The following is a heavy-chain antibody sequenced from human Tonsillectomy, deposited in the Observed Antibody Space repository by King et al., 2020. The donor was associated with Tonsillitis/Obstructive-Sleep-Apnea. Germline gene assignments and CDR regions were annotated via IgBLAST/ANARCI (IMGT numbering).Heavy chain of an antibody. J-gene: IGHJ4*02. Sequence: VQLVESGGGLVQPGGSLRLSCAASGLSFSTYWMSWVRQAPGKGLEWVANIKQDGSEKYYVDSVKGRFTISRDNAKNSLYLQMNSLRAEDTAVYYCAGGGNYFDYWGQGTLVTVSS. CDR1: GLSFSTYW. V-gene: IGHV3-7*03. CDR2: IKQDGSEK. CDR3: AGGGNYFDY. D-gene: IGHD3-16*01.